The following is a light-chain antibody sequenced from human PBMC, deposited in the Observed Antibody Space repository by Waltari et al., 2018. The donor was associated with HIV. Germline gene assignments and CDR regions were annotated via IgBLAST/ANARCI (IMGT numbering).Light chain of an antibody. CDR2: GAT. CDR3: LQYHESPRT. Sequence: ETLMTQSPATVSASPGEGVTLFCRASQTVGANVAWYKQKVGQAPRLLLYGATSRAMGIPDRFSGSESGPDFTLIIDGLEPEDFATYYCLQYHESPRTFGRGTKV. J-gene: IGKJ1*01. CDR1: QTVGAN. V-gene: IGKV3D-15*01.